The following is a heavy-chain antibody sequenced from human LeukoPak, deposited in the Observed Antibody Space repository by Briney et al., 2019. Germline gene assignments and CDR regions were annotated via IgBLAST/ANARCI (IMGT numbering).Heavy chain of an antibody. CDR3: ARGEYNRGWSLSDY. CDR1: GFTFSRYW. J-gene: IGHJ4*02. D-gene: IGHD6-19*01. Sequence: GGSLRLSCAASGFTFSRYWMHWVRQAPGKGLVWVSRINSDGSTTNYADSVKGRFTISRDNAKNTLYLQMHSLRADDTAVYFCARGEYNRGWSLSDYWGQGTLVTVSS. CDR2: INSDGSTT. V-gene: IGHV3-74*01.